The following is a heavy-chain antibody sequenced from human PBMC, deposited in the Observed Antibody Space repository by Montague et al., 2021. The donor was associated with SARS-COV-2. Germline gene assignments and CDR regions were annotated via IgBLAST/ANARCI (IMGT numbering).Heavy chain of an antibody. CDR3: ARAFIAAAGTTSFDY. CDR2: IYYSGST. CDR1: GGSNSSSSYF. D-gene: IGHD6-13*01. Sequence: SETLSLTCTVSGGSNSSSSYFWGWIRQPPGKGLEWIGSIYYSGSTYYNPSLKSRVTISVDTSKNQFSLKLSSVTAADTAVYYCARAFIAAAGTTSFDYWGQGTLVTVSS. V-gene: IGHV4-39*01. J-gene: IGHJ4*02.